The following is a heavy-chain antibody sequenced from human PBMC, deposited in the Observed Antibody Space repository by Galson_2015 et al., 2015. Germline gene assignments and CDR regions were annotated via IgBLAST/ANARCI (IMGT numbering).Heavy chain of an antibody. Sequence: SLRLSCAASGFTVSSNYMSWVRQAPGKGPEWVSVIYSGGNTYYADSVKGRFTISRDNSKNTLYLQMNSLRDEDTAVYYCARVGSGWYTRYFDLWGRGTLVTVSS. CDR1: GFTVSSNY. D-gene: IGHD6-19*01. CDR3: ARVGSGWYTRYFDL. V-gene: IGHV3-53*01. CDR2: IYSGGNT. J-gene: IGHJ2*01.